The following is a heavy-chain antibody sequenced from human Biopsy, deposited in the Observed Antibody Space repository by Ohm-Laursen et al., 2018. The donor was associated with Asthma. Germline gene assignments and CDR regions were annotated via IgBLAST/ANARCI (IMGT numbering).Heavy chain of an antibody. CDR1: GFTFSSFA. D-gene: IGHD4-17*01. CDR3: AKGHGDYVFPYFQH. J-gene: IGHJ1*01. Sequence: SLRLSCAASGFTFSSFAMSWVRQAPGKGLEWVSAITRSAGRTDYADSVKGRFTISRDNSKNTLYLQMNSLRAEDTAVCYCAKGHGDYVFPYFQHWGQGTLVTVSS. CDR2: ITRSAGRT. V-gene: IGHV3-23*01.